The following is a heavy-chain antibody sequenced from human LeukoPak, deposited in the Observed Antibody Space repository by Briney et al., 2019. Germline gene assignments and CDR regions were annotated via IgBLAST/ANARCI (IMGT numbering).Heavy chain of an antibody. CDR3: NPRGMATILSPGGEKNDAFDI. V-gene: IGHV3-21*01. D-gene: IGHD5-24*01. CDR1: GFTFSSYS. J-gene: IGHJ3*02. Sequence: GGSLRLSCAASGFTFSSYSMNWVRQAPGKGLEWVSSISSSSSYIYYADSVKGRFTISRDNAKNSLYLQMNSLRAEDTAVYYCNPRGMATILSPGGEKNDAFDIWGQGTMVTVSS. CDR2: ISSSSSYI.